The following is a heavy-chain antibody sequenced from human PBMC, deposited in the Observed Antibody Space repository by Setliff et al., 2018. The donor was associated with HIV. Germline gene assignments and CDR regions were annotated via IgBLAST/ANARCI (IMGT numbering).Heavy chain of an antibody. D-gene: IGHD3-10*01. J-gene: IGHJ2*01. V-gene: IGHV4-28*01. Sequence: SETLSLTCAVSGYSIRSSYWWGWIRQPPGKGLEWIGYLYNSRGTYYNPSLKSRVTMSVDTSKNQFSLKVRSVTAVDTAVYYCARSALWFDKADWYADLWGRGTLVTVS. CDR3: ARSALWFDKADWYADL. CDR2: LYNSRGT. CDR1: GYSIRSSYW.